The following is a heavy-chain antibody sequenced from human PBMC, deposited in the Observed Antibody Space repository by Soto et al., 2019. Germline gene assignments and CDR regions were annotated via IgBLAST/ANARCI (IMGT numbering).Heavy chain of an antibody. CDR2: IYYSGST. V-gene: IGHV4-61*01. J-gene: IGHJ6*02. D-gene: IGHD3-16*01. Sequence: SETLSLTCTVSGGSVSSGSYYWSWIRQPPGKELEWIGYIYYSGSTNYNPSLESRVSISVDKSKNQFSLKLSSVTAADTAVYYCAHSLRSFYYYGVDVWGQGTTVTVSS. CDR3: AHSLRSFYYYGVDV. CDR1: GGSVSSGSYY.